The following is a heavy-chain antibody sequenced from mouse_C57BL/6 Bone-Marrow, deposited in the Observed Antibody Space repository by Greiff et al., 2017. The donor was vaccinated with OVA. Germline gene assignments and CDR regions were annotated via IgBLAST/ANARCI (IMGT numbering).Heavy chain of an antibody. J-gene: IGHJ4*01. CDR3: ARNYSNWYAMDY. Sequence: VQLQESGPELVKPGALVKISCKAYGYAFSSSWMNWVKQRPGKGLEWIGRIYPGDGDTNYNGKFKGKATLTADKSSSTAYMQLSSLTSEDSAVYFCARNYSNWYAMDYWGQGTSVTVSS. D-gene: IGHD2-5*01. V-gene: IGHV1-82*01. CDR2: IYPGDGDT. CDR1: GYAFSSSW.